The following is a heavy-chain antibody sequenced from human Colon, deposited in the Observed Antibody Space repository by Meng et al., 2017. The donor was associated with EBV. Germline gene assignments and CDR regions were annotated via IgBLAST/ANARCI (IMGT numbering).Heavy chain of an antibody. CDR1: GYSVATGRYY. Sequence: VQLQESGPVLVKPSETLSPTCTVSGYSVATGRYYWSWIRQPPGKGLEWIAYIYYIGGTNYNPSLKSRLTISLDTSKNQFSLSLRSVTAADTAVYYCARVSGRSFDPWGQGTLVTVSS. CDR3: ARVSGRSFDP. J-gene: IGHJ5*02. V-gene: IGHV4-61*01. CDR2: IYYIGGT. D-gene: IGHD3-10*01.